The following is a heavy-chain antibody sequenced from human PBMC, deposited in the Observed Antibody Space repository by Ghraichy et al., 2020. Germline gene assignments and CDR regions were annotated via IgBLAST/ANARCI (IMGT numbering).Heavy chain of an antibody. CDR2: IYGSSTTI. CDR1: GLTFSTYT. Sequence: GGSLRLSCIASGLTFSTYTMNWVRQSPGKGLEWVSYIYGSSTTIYYADSVKGRFTESRNNAKNSLYLQMNSLRDEDPAVYYCARDLQTYGAIDMWGQGTMVTVSS. CDR3: ARDLQTYGAIDM. J-gene: IGHJ3*02. D-gene: IGHD4-17*01. V-gene: IGHV3-48*02.